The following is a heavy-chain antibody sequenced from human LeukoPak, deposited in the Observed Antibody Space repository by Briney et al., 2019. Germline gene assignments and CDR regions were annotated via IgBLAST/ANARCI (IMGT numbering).Heavy chain of an antibody. J-gene: IGHJ4*02. Sequence: PGGSLRLSCAASGFTFSSYAIHWVRQAPGKGLEWAAVISYDGSNKYYADSMKGRFTISRDNSKNTLYLQMNSLRAEDTAVYYCARDLSSGQEGYMDYWGQGTLVTVSS. CDR2: ISYDGSNK. CDR3: ARDLSSGQEGYMDY. D-gene: IGHD3-22*01. V-gene: IGHV3-30-3*01. CDR1: GFTFSSYA.